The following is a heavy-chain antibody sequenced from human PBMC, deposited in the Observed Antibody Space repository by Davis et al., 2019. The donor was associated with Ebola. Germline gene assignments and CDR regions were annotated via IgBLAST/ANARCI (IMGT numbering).Heavy chain of an antibody. CDR1: GFTFSSYW. V-gene: IGHV3-74*01. D-gene: IGHD3-3*01. J-gene: IGHJ4*02. Sequence: HTGGSLRLSCAASGFTFSSYWMHWVRQAPGKGLVWVSRINSDGSSTSYADSVKSRFTISRDNAKNTLYLQMNSLRAEDTAVYYCARNRYYDFWSGYYPQYFDYWGQGTLVTVSS. CDR2: INSDGSST. CDR3: ARNRYYDFWSGYYPQYFDY.